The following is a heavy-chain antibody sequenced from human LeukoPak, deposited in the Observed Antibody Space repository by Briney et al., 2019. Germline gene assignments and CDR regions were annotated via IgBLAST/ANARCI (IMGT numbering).Heavy chain of an antibody. Sequence: ASVKVSCKASGYTFTSYGISWVRQAPGQGLEWMGWISAYNGNTNYAQKLQGRVTMTTDTSTSTAYMELRSLRSDDTAVYYCARDILTGYSPYHYYGMDVWGQGTTVTVSS. D-gene: IGHD3-9*01. CDR2: ISAYNGNT. V-gene: IGHV1-18*01. J-gene: IGHJ6*02. CDR1: GYTFTSYG. CDR3: ARDILTGYSPYHYYGMDV.